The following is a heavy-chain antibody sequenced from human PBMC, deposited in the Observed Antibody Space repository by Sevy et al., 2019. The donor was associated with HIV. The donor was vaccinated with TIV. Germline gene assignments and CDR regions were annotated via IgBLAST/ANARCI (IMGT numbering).Heavy chain of an antibody. J-gene: IGHJ4*02. CDR2: FVPEDGEI. V-gene: IGHV1-24*01. CDR3: VIGDTPRLTGSGTRLKDQSLNYFHF. Sequence: ASVKVSCKVPGYTLSEVSMHWVRQAPGKGLEWMGGFVPEDGEIVYAQNFQGRVTVAEDTLTDTAYLEVANLRSEDTATYFCVIGDTPRLTGSGTRLKDQSLNYFHFWGQGTLVTVSS. CDR1: GYTLSEVS. D-gene: IGHD2-2*01.